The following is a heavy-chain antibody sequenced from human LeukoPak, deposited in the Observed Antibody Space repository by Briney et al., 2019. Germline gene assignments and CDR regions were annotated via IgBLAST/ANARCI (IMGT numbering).Heavy chain of an antibody. V-gene: IGHV1-46*01. J-gene: IGHJ4*02. Sequence: ASVKVSCNASGYTFTSYYMHWVRQAPGQGLEWMGIINPSGGSTSYAQKFQGRVTMTRDTSTSTVYMELSSMRSEDTAVYYCARYDILTGEAFDYWGQGTLVTVSS. CDR3: ARYDILTGEAFDY. D-gene: IGHD3-9*01. CDR1: GYTFTSYY. CDR2: INPSGGST.